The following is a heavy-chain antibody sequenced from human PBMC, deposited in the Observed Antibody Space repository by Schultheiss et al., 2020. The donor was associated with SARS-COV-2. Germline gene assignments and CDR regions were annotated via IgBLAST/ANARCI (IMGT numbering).Heavy chain of an antibody. J-gene: IGHJ4*02. CDR1: GFTFSSYS. Sequence: GGSLRLSCAASGFTFSSYSMNWVRQAPGKGLEWVSSISSSSSYIYYADSVKGRFTISRDNAKNSLYLQMNSLRAEDTAVYYCARVSGDYGGKDIDYWGQGTLVTVSS. V-gene: IGHV3-21*01. CDR2: ISSSSSYI. CDR3: ARVSGDYGGKDIDY. D-gene: IGHD4-23*01.